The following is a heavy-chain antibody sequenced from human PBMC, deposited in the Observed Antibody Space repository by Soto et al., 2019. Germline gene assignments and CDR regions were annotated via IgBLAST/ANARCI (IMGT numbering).Heavy chain of an antibody. Sequence: GGSLRLSCAASGFSFSSYSMNWVRQAPGKGPEWVAVISYDGSNKYYADSVKGRFTITRDSSKNTVSLQMNSLRLEDTAVYYCARAPPRGIAAPGTWGSGMDVWGQGTTVTVSS. V-gene: IGHV3-30*04. D-gene: IGHD6-13*01. J-gene: IGHJ6*02. CDR3: ARAPPRGIAAPGTWGSGMDV. CDR2: ISYDGSNK. CDR1: GFSFSSYS.